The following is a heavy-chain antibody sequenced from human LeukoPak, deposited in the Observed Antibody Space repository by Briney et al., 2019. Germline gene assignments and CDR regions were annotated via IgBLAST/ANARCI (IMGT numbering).Heavy chain of an antibody. D-gene: IGHD2-2*02. CDR2: INHSGST. Sequence: PSETLSLTCAVYGGSFSGYYWSWIRQPPGKGLEGIGEINHSGSTNYNPSLKSRVTISVDTSKNQFSLKLSSVTAADTAVYYCARDCSSTSCYTEWGQGTLVTVSS. CDR3: ARDCSSTSCYTE. J-gene: IGHJ4*02. V-gene: IGHV4-34*01. CDR1: GGSFSGYY.